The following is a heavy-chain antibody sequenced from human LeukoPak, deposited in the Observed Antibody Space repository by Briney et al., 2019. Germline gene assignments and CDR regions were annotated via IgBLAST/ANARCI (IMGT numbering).Heavy chain of an antibody. CDR3: AREEGAAEVKKY. D-gene: IGHD6-13*01. J-gene: IGHJ4*02. V-gene: IGHV3-53*01. Sequence: GGSLRLSCAASGFTVSSNYMNWVRQAPGKGLEWVSVIYSGGSTYYADSVKGRFTISRDNAKNSLYLQMNSLRAEDTAVYYCAREEGAAEVKKYWGQGTLVTVSS. CDR1: GFTVSSNY. CDR2: IYSGGST.